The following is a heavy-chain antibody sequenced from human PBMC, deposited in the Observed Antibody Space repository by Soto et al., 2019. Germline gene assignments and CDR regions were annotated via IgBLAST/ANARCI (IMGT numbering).Heavy chain of an antibody. V-gene: IGHV1-69*12. J-gene: IGHJ3*02. CDR1: GGTFSSYA. CDR2: IIPIFGTA. D-gene: IGHD5-12*01. Sequence: QVQLVQSGAEVKKPGSSVKVSCKASGGTFSSYAISWVRQAPGQGLEWMGGIIPIFGTANYAQKVQCRVTITADASTSTAYMELSSLRSEDPAVYYCASLRRDGYNSAFDIWGQGTMVTVSS. CDR3: ASLRRDGYNSAFDI.